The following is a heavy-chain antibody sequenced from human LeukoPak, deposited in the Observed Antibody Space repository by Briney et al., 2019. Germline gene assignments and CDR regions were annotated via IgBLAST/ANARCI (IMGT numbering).Heavy chain of an antibody. D-gene: IGHD3-22*01. CDR3: ARDGPGYYDSSGYYFDY. Sequence: ASVKVSCKASGYTFTGYYMHWVRQAPGQGLEWMGWINPNSGGTNYAQKFQGRVTMTRDTSISTAYMELSRLRSDDTAVYYCARDGPGYYDSSGYYFDYWGQGTLVTVSS. CDR2: INPNSGGT. V-gene: IGHV1-2*02. CDR1: GYTFTGYY. J-gene: IGHJ4*02.